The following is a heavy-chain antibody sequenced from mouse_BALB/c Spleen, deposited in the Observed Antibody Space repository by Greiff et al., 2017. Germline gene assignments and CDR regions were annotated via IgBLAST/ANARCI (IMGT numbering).Heavy chain of an antibody. CDR3: AREGYGYDGYYYAMDY. CDR2: ISYDGSN. D-gene: IGHD2-2*01. J-gene: IGHJ4*01. Sequence: EVQRVESGPGLVKPSQSLSLTCSVTGYSITSGYYWNWIRQFPGNKLEWMGYISYDGSNNYNPSLKNRISITRDTSKNQFFLKLNSVTTEDTATYYCAREGYGYDGYYYAMDYWGQGTSVTVSS. V-gene: IGHV3-6*02. CDR1: GYSITSGYY.